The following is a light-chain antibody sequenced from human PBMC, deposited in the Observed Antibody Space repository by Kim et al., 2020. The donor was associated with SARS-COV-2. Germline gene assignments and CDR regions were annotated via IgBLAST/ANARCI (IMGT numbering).Light chain of an antibody. CDR3: QQYGDLPLT. CDR2: DAS. Sequence: PGGRAPLPCRASQSVRSSFLAWYQHKPGQAPRLLIYDASSRASGIADRFSGRGSGTDFTLTISRLQPEDSAVYYCQQYGDLPLTFGGGTKVDIK. J-gene: IGKJ4*01. V-gene: IGKV3-20*01. CDR1: QSVRSSF.